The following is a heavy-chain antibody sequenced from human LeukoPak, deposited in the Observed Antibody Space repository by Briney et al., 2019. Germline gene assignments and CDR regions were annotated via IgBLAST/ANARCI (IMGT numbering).Heavy chain of an antibody. CDR3: ARSPESGVNVFDI. Sequence: GGSLRLSCAASGFTFSSYWMNWARQAPGKGLEWVGRMRNKANSYTTENAASVKGRLTLSRDDSRRLVFLQLNSLKIEDTAVYYCARSPESGVNVFDIWGQGTMVTVSS. D-gene: IGHD1-14*01. CDR1: GFTFSSYW. V-gene: IGHV3-72*01. J-gene: IGHJ3*02. CDR2: MRNKANSYTT.